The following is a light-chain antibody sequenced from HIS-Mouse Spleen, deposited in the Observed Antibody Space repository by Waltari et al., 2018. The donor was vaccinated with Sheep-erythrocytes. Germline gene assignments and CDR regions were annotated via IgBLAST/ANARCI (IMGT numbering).Light chain of an antibody. CDR3: AAWDDSLSGS. CDR1: SSNIGSNY. Sequence: QSVLTQPPSASGTPGQRVTISCSGSSSNIGSNYVYWYQQLPGTAPKLPIYRNNQRPSGVPDRFSGSKSGTSASLAISGFRSEDEADYYCAAWDDSLSGSFGGGTKLTVL. J-gene: IGLJ2*01. CDR2: RNN. V-gene: IGLV1-47*01.